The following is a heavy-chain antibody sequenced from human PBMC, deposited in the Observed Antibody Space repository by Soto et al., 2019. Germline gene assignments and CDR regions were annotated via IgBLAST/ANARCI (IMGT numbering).Heavy chain of an antibody. J-gene: IGHJ3*02. CDR2: IYYSGST. V-gene: IGHV4-31*03. CDR1: GGSISSGGYY. D-gene: IGHD2-15*01. CDR3: AREDIVVVVAATRRGAFDI. Sequence: SETLSLTCTVSGGSISSGGYYWSWIRQHPGKGLEWIGYIYYSGSTYYNPSLKSRVTISVDTSKNQFSLKLSSVTAADTAVYYCAREDIVVVVAATRRGAFDIWGQGTMVTVSS.